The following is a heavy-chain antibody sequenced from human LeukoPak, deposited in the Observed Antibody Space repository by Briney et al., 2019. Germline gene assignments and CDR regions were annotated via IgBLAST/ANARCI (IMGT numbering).Heavy chain of an antibody. D-gene: IGHD1-26*01. CDR2: IIPIFGTA. Sequence: RGASVKVSCKASGCTFSSYSISWVRQAPGQGLEWMGWIIPIFGTANYAQKFQGRVTITADESTSTAYMELSSLRSEDTAVYYCAREEDGGATKEVRRIGPVRRFDYWGQGTLVTVSS. CDR3: AREEDGGATKEVRRIGPVRRFDY. J-gene: IGHJ4*02. CDR1: GCTFSSYS. V-gene: IGHV1-69*13.